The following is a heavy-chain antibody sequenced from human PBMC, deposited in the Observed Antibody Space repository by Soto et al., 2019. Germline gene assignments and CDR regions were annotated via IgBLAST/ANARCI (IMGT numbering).Heavy chain of an antibody. CDR2: ISYDGSNK. Sequence: GRSLRLCCAASGFTCSSYGMHWVRQAPGKGLEWVAVISYDGSNKYYADSVKGRFTISRDNSKNTLYLQMNSLRAEDTAVYYCAKYGSTSPNYLSYAMDVWGQGTTVTVS. D-gene: IGHD2-2*01. V-gene: IGHV3-30*18. CDR3: AKYGSTSPNYLSYAMDV. J-gene: IGHJ6*02. CDR1: GFTCSSYG.